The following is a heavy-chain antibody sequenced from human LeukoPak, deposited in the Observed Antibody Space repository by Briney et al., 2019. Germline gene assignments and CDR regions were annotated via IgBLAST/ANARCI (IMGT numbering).Heavy chain of an antibody. Sequence: GGSLRLSCAASGFTFSSYGMSWVRQAPGKGLEWVSAISGSGGSTYYADSVKGRFTISRDNSKNTLYLQMNSLRAEDTAVYYCAKDGTRGYCSGGSCYFPFDPWGQGTLVTVSS. D-gene: IGHD2-15*01. V-gene: IGHV3-23*01. CDR1: GFTFSSYG. CDR3: AKDGTRGYCSGGSCYFPFDP. J-gene: IGHJ5*02. CDR2: ISGSGGST.